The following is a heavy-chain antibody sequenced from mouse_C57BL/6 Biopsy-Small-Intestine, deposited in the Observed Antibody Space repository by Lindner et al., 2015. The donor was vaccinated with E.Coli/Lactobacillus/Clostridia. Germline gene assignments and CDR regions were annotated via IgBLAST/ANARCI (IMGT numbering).Heavy chain of an antibody. CDR1: GYTFTRYV. CDR2: IDPDNDGT. Sequence: VQLQESGPELVKPGASVKMSCKASGYTFTRYVIHWVKQKPGQGLEWIGYIDPDNDGTKYNEKFKGKATLTSDKSSSTAYMELSSLTSEDSAVFFCGRSYGDMIGFWGQGTLVTVSA. D-gene: IGHD2-13*01. J-gene: IGHJ3*01. V-gene: IGHV1-14*01. CDR3: GRSYGDMIGF.